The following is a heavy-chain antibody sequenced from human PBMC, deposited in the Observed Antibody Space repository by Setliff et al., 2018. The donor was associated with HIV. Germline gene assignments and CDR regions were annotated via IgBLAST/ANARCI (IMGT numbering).Heavy chain of an antibody. D-gene: IGHD3-10*01. CDR3: ARAAYYNGLDV. Sequence: GGSLRLSCAAAGFDFSNYWIHWVRQVAGKGLVWVSRIDAAGSTTAFADSVRGRFTISRDNTKNTGYLQMDSLRAEDTAVYYCARAAYYNGLDVWGKGTTVTVSS. J-gene: IGHJ6*04. V-gene: IGHV3-74*01. CDR1: GFDFSNYW. CDR2: IDAAGSTT.